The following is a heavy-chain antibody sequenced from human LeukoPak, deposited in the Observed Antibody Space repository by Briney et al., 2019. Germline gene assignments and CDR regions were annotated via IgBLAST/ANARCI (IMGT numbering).Heavy chain of an antibody. CDR3: ARANDFWSGYFWFDP. CDR1: GYSFISYG. CDR2: ISAYNGNT. D-gene: IGHD3-3*01. V-gene: IGHV1-18*01. Sequence: ASVKVSCKASGYSFISYGVSWVRQAPGQGLEWMGWISAYNGNTDYSQKFQGRVTMTTDTSTNTAYMELRSLRSDDTAVYFCARANDFWSGYFWFDPWGQGTLVTVSS. J-gene: IGHJ5*02.